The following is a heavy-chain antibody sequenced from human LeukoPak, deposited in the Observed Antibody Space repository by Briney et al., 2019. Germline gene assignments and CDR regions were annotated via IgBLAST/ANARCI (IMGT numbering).Heavy chain of an antibody. J-gene: IGHJ6*04. CDR3: ARDGGLYCSGGSCYLYYYYYGMDV. CDR1: GFTFSSYG. Sequence: QPGGSLRLSCAASGFTFSSYGMHWVRQAPGKGLEWVAVIWYDGSNKYYADSVKGRFTISRDNSKNTLYLQMNSLRAEDTAVYCCARDGGLYCSGGSCYLYYYYYGMDVWGKGTTVTVSS. D-gene: IGHD2-15*01. CDR2: IWYDGSNK. V-gene: IGHV3-33*01.